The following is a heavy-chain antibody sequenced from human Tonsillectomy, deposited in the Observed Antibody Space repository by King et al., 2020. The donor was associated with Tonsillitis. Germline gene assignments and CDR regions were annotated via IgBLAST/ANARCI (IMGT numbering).Heavy chain of an antibody. V-gene: IGHV4-59*01. D-gene: IGHD6-13*01. J-gene: IGHJ2*01. CDR3: ARAPAAPLYWDFDL. CDR1: GGSISSYY. Sequence: VQLQESGPGLVKPSETLSLTCTVSGGSISSYYWSWIRQPPGKGLEWIGYIYYSGSTNYNPSLKSRVTISVDKSKKQCSLKLSSVTAADTAVYYCARAPAAPLYWDFDLWGRGTLVTVSS. CDR2: IYYSGST.